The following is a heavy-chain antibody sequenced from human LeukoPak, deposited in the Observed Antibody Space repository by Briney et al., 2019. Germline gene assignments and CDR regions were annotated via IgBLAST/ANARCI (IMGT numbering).Heavy chain of an antibody. J-gene: IGHJ4*02. CDR1: GYSISSDDY. Sequence: SETLSLTCSVSGYSISSDDYWGWIRLPPEKGLEWIASIYHSGTTFYNPSLKSRVAISLDTSKNQFSLRLNSVTAADTAMYYCVKVGAKSGSRYFDRWGQGTLVTVSS. CDR2: IYHSGTT. D-gene: IGHD3-9*01. V-gene: IGHV4-38-2*02. CDR3: VKVGAKSGSRYFDR.